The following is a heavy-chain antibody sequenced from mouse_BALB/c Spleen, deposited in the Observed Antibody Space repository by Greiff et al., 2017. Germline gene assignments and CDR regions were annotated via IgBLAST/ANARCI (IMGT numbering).Heavy chain of an antibody. CDR1: GFTFSSFG. Sequence: EVKLVESGGGLVQPGGSRKLSCAASGFTFSSFGMHWVRQAPEKGLEWVAYISSGSSNIYYADTVKGRFTISRDNPKNTLFLQMTSLRSEDTAMYYCARGDYGSPFAYWGQGTLVTVSA. V-gene: IGHV5-17*02. CDR2: ISSGSSNI. J-gene: IGHJ3*01. CDR3: ARGDYGSPFAY. D-gene: IGHD1-1*01.